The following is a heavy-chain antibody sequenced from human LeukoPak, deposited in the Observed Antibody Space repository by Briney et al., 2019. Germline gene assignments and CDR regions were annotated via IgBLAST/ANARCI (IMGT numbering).Heavy chain of an antibody. D-gene: IGHD3-22*01. Sequence: GGSLRLSCAASGFTVSGNYMSWVRQAPGKGLECVAVIYSGGDTYYADSVKGRFTISRDNSKNTLYLQMNSLRAEDTAVYYCARDPGFDSSGYYRGGYFDYWGQGTLVTVSS. CDR3: ARDPGFDSSGYYRGGYFDY. CDR2: IYSGGDT. V-gene: IGHV3-66*01. CDR1: GFTVSGNY. J-gene: IGHJ4*02.